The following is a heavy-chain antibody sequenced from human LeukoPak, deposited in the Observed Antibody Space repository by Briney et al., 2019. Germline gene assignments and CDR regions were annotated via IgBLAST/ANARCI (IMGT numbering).Heavy chain of an antibody. CDR1: GYTFTSYG. CDR3: ARGEIVVVPAAALDP. J-gene: IGHJ5*02. Sequence: ASVKVSCKASGYTFTSYGISWVRQAPGQGLEWMGWISGYNGNPNYAQKFQGRVTMTTDTSTSTAYMEVRSLRSDDTAVYYCARGEIVVVPAAALDPWGQGTLVTVSS. D-gene: IGHD2-2*01. CDR2: ISGYNGNP. V-gene: IGHV1-18*01.